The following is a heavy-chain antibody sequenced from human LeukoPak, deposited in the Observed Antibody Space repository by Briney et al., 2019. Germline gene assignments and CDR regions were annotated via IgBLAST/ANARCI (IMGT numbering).Heavy chain of an antibody. V-gene: IGHV3-48*04. Sequence: PGGSLRLSCAASGFTFSSYSMNWVRQAPGKGLEWVSYISSGSSTIYYADSVKGRFTISRDNAKNSLYLQMNSLRAEDTAVYYCAKGGAEAGTLYLEYWGQGTLVTVSS. CDR2: ISSGSSTI. CDR1: GFTFSSYS. J-gene: IGHJ4*02. CDR3: AKGGAEAGTLYLEY. D-gene: IGHD6-13*01.